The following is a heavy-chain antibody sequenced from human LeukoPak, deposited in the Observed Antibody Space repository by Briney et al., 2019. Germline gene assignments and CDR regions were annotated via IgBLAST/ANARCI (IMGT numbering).Heavy chain of an antibody. D-gene: IGHD3-22*01. CDR1: GYSFTSYW. V-gene: IGHV5-10-1*01. CDR3: ARYDSSGYYLDAFHM. Sequence: GESLKIFCKGSGYSFTSYWNSWVRQMPGKGLEWMGRIDPSDSYTNYSPSFQGHVTISADKSISTAYLQWSSLKASDTAMYYCARYDSSGYYLDAFHMWAQGTMVTVSS. J-gene: IGHJ3*02. CDR2: IDPSDSYT.